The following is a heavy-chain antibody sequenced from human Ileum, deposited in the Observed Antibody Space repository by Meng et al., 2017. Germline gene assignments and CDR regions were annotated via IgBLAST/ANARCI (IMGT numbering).Heavy chain of an antibody. CDR2: ISSSGSTI. J-gene: IGHJ4*02. CDR1: GFTFSDYY. CDR3: ATYEGGYDPFDY. Sequence: GESLKISCAASGFTFSDYYMSWIRQAPGKGLEWVSYISSSGSTIYYADSVKGRFTISRDNAKNSLYLQMNSLRAEDTAVYYCATYEGGYDPFDYWGQGTRVTVSS. D-gene: IGHD5-12*01. V-gene: IGHV3-11*04.